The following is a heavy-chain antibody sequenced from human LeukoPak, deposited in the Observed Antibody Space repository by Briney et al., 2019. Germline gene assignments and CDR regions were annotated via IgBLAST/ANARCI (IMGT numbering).Heavy chain of an antibody. J-gene: IGHJ4*02. D-gene: IGHD6-13*01. CDR1: GFTFSSYG. CDR2: ISGSGGST. Sequence: GGSLRLSCAASGFTFSSYGMSWVRRAPGKGLEWVSAISGSGGSTYYADSVKGRFTISRDSSKNTLYLQMNSLRAEDTAIYYCAKASRDIPAAGPSGYYFDYWGQGTLVTVSS. V-gene: IGHV3-23*01. CDR3: AKASRDIPAAGPSGYYFDY.